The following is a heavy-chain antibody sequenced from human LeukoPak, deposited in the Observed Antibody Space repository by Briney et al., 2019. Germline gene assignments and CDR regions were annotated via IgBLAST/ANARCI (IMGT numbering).Heavy chain of an antibody. V-gene: IGHV3-53*01. CDR2: IYSGGST. J-gene: IGHJ3*02. D-gene: IGHD5-18*01. Sequence: AGGSLRLSCAASGFTVSSNYMSWVRQAPGKGLEWVSVIYSGGSTYYADSVKGRFTISRDNSKNTLYLQMNSLRAEDTAVYYCASPDRAANALDIWGQGTMVTVSS. CDR1: GFTVSSNY. CDR3: ASPDRAANALDI.